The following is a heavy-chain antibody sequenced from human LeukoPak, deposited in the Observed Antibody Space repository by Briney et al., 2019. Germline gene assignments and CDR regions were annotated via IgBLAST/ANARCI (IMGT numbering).Heavy chain of an antibody. CDR1: GYTFTSYG. CDR3: ARDWYLGVPISAYFDY. Sequence: ASVTVSCKASGYTFTSYGISWVRQAPGQGLEWMGWISAYNGNTNYAQKLQGRVTMTTDTSTSTAYMELRSLRSDDTAVYYCARDWYLGVPISAYFDYWGQGTLVTVSS. V-gene: IGHV1-18*01. CDR2: ISAYNGNT. D-gene: IGHD3-16*01. J-gene: IGHJ4*02.